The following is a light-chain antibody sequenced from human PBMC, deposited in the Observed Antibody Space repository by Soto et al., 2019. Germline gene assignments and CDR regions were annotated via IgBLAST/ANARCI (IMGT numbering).Light chain of an antibody. Sequence: EIVLTQSPGTLSLSPGERATLSCRASQSVSSSYLAWYQQKPGQAPRLLIYGASSRATGIPDRFSGSGSGTDFTLTISRLEPEDFAVYYFQQYGSSPPQFTFGPGTKVDIK. V-gene: IGKV3-20*01. J-gene: IGKJ3*01. CDR1: QSVSSSY. CDR3: QQYGSSPPQFT. CDR2: GAS.